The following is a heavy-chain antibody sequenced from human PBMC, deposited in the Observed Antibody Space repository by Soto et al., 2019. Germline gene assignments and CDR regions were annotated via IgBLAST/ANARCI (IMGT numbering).Heavy chain of an antibody. V-gene: IGHV3-7*01. CDR2: VNENGSEN. CDR3: ARGGGWLTDY. J-gene: IGHJ4*02. D-gene: IGHD5-12*01. CDR1: GFTFRSFW. Sequence: EVQLVESGGGLVQPGGSLRLSCAASGFTFRSFWMNWVRQVPGKGLEWVATVNENGSENYYVDSVKGRFTVSRDNAKNSLYWQMNSLRVEDTAVYYCARGGGWLTDYWGQGTLVTVSS.